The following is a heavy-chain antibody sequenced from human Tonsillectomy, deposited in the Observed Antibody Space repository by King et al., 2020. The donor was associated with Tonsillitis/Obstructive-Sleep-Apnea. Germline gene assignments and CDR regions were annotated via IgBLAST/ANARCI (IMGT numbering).Heavy chain of an antibody. CDR1: GFTFSSYA. CDR2: ISGSGFST. Sequence: VQLVESGGGLVQPGGSLRLSCAASGFTFSSYAMSWVRHAPGKGLELVSAISGSGFSTYYADSVKCRFTISIDNSKNTLYLQMNSLRAEDTAVYYCAKDWGDIAARPRHFDYWGQGTLVTVSS. CDR3: AKDWGDIAARPRHFDY. D-gene: IGHD6-6*01. V-gene: IGHV3-23*04. J-gene: IGHJ4*02.